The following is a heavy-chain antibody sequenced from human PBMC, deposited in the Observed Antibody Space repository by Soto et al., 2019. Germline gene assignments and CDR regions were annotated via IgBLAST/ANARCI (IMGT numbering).Heavy chain of an antibody. Sequence: QVQLVESGGGVVQPGRSLRLSCVASGFTFSSYGMHWVRQAPGKGLEWVAVIWYDGSNKYYADSVKGRFTISRDNSKNTLYLQMNSLRAEDTAVYYCARGRDDFWSGKYYYYMDVWGKGTTVTVSS. CDR2: IWYDGSNK. D-gene: IGHD3-3*01. V-gene: IGHV3-33*01. CDR1: GFTFSSYG. J-gene: IGHJ6*03. CDR3: ARGRDDFWSGKYYYYMDV.